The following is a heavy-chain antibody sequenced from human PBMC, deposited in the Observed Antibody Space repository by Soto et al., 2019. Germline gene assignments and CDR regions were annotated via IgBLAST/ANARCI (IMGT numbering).Heavy chain of an antibody. Sequence: SGGSLRLSCAASGFTVSSNYMSWVRQAPGKGLEWVSVIYSGGSTYYADSVKGRFTISRHNSKNTLYLQMNSLRAEDTAVYYCARAALGKYGSGNDPFAIWGQGTMVTGSS. D-gene: IGHD3-10*01. J-gene: IGHJ3*02. CDR2: IYSGGST. CDR3: ARAALGKYGSGNDPFAI. V-gene: IGHV3-53*04. CDR1: GFTVSSNY.